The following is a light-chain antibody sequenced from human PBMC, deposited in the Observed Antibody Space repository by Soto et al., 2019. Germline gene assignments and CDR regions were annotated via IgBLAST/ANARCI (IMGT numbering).Light chain of an antibody. Sequence: HTTQSQSSMSASVGERVAITCRASQGIRNDLGWYQQKPGKAPKLLIYAASSLQSGVPSRFSGSGSGTDFTLTISSLQPEDFATYYCQQSYSTRWTFGQGTKV. CDR1: QGIRND. CDR2: AAS. CDR3: QQSYSTRWT. J-gene: IGKJ1*01. V-gene: IGKV1-39*01.